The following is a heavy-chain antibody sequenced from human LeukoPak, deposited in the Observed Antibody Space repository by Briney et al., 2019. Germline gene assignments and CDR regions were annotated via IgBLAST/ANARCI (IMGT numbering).Heavy chain of an antibody. J-gene: IGHJ3*02. CDR1: GFTFDDYA. D-gene: IGHD5-24*01. CDR3: ARDKRWLRLGHDAFDI. V-gene: IGHV3-9*01. Sequence: PGRSLRLSCAASGFTFDDYAMHWVRQAPGKGLEWVSGISWNSGSIGYADSVKGRFTISRDNAKNSLYLQMNSLRAEDTALYYCARDKRWLRLGHDAFDIWGQGTMVTVSS. CDR2: ISWNSGSI.